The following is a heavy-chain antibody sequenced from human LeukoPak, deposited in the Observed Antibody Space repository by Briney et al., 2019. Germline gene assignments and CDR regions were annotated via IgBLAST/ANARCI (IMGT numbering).Heavy chain of an antibody. D-gene: IGHD4-17*01. CDR2: IYYSGST. Sequence: SETLSLTCTVSGVSISSYYWSWIRQPPGKGLEWIGYIYYSGSTNYNPSLKSRVTISVDTSKNQFSLKLSSVTAADTAVYYCARDRPRGVTTSGGFDPWGQGTLVTVSS. J-gene: IGHJ5*02. CDR3: ARDRPRGVTTSGGFDP. CDR1: GVSISSYY. V-gene: IGHV4-59*01.